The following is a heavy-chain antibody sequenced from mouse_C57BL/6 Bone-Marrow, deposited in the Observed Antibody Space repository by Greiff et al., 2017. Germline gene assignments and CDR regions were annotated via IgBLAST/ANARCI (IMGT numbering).Heavy chain of an antibody. V-gene: IGHV1-7*01. J-gene: IGHJ4*01. Sequence: QVQLQQSGAELAKPGASVKLSCKASGYTFTSYWLHWVKQRPGQGLEWIGYINPSSGYTKYNQKFKDTATLTADKSSSTAYMQLSSLTYEDSAVYYCAYYDYGLYAMDYWGQGTSVTVSS. CDR2: INPSSGYT. D-gene: IGHD2-4*01. CDR3: AYYDYGLYAMDY. CDR1: GYTFTSYW.